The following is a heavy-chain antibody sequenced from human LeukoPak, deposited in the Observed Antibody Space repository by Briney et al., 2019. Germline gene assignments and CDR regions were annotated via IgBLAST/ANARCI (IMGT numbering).Heavy chain of an antibody. D-gene: IGHD3-22*01. CDR1: GYTFTRYG. J-gene: IGHJ4*02. Sequence: ASVKVSCKASGYTFTRYGISWGRQAPGRGLEWMGWISAYNGNTNYAQKLQGRVTMTTDTSTSTAYMGLRSLTSDDTAVYYCARDPYYDSSNYPVPFDSWGQGTLVAVSS. CDR2: ISAYNGNT. CDR3: ARDPYYDSSNYPVPFDS. V-gene: IGHV1-18*01.